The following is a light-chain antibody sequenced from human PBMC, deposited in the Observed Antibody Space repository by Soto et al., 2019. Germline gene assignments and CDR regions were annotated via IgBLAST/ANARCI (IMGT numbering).Light chain of an antibody. Sequence: QSVLTQPPSVSGAPGQRVTISCTGSSSNIGAGYDVHWYQQLPGTAPKLLIYGNSNRPSGVPDRFSGSKSGTSASLAITGYWAEDEDDYYCKSYDSSLSGYVFGSGTKLTVL. CDR3: KSYDSSLSGYV. J-gene: IGLJ1*01. V-gene: IGLV1-40*01. CDR2: GNS. CDR1: SSNIGAGYD.